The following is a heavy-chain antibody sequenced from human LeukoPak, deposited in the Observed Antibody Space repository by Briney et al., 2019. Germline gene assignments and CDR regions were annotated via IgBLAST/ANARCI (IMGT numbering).Heavy chain of an antibody. Sequence: GESLKISCKGSGYSFTSYWIDWVRQMPGKGLEWMGIIYPGDSDTRYSPSFQGQVTVSADKSISTAYLQWSSLKASDTAMYYCARRYYYDSSGYYFYYFDYWGQGTLVTVSS. D-gene: IGHD3-22*01. V-gene: IGHV5-51*01. J-gene: IGHJ4*02. CDR2: IYPGDSDT. CDR3: ARRYYYDSSGYYFYYFDY. CDR1: GYSFTSYW.